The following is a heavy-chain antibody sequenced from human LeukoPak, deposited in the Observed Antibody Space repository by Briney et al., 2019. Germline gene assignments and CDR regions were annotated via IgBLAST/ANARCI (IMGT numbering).Heavy chain of an antibody. D-gene: IGHD3-10*01. CDR1: GGSISRGDNY. V-gene: IGHV4-31*03. J-gene: IGHJ3*02. CDR2: IYYTGRT. Sequence: PSETLSLTCTVSGGSISRGDNYWSWIRQHPGKGLECIGYIYYTGRTYYNPSLKSRVTISIDTSRSQFSLRLSSVTAADTAAYYCARDRSGSSSLNAFDIWGQGTMVTVSS. CDR3: ARDRSGSSSLNAFDI.